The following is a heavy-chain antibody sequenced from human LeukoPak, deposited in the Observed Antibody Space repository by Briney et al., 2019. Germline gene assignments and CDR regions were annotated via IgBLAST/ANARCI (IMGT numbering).Heavy chain of an antibody. CDR3: ARDNLLGWELTIAFDI. V-gene: IGHV3-48*01. J-gene: IGHJ3*02. D-gene: IGHD1-26*01. CDR2: ISSSSTI. CDR1: GFTFSSYS. Sequence: PGGSLRLSCAASGFTFSSYSMNWVRQAPGKGLEWVSYISSSSTIYYADSVKGRFTISRDNAKNSLYLQMNSLRAEDTAVYYCARDNLLGWELTIAFDIWGQGTMVTVSS.